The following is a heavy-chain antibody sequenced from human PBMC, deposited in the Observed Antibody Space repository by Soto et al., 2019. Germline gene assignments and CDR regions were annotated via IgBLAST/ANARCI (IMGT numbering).Heavy chain of an antibody. CDR3: ARDRGTVTTPDF. D-gene: IGHD4-17*01. CDR1: EDTFGRFV. V-gene: IGHV1-69*04. CDR2: IIPILGVP. J-gene: IGHJ4*02. Sequence: QVQLVQSGAELKKPGSSVKVSCKTSEDTFGRFVITWVRQAPGQGLEWVGRIIPILGVPHYAQRFKDRVTXXAXXATSTIYMDLSSLKSDDTAIYYCARDRGTVTTPDFWGQGTLITVSS.